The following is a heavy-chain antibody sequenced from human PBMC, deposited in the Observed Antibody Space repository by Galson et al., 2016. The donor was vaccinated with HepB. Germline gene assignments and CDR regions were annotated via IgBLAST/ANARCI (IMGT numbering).Heavy chain of an antibody. CDR2: INPSDGTT. CDR1: GDTLSNHY. V-gene: IGHV1-46*01. D-gene: IGHD1-7*01. Sequence: SVKVSCKASGDTLSNHYLHWVRLAPEQGLEWVGVINPSDGTTNCAERFQGRVTMTRDTSTTSFYMELSSLRYEDAAEYFCAREIGGTSYFEYWGQGTLVTVSS. J-gene: IGHJ4*02. CDR3: AREIGGTSYFEY.